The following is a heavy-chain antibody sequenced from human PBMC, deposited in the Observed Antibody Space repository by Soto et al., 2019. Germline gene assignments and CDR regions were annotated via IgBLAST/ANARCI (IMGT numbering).Heavy chain of an antibody. D-gene: IGHD6-19*01. CDR3: ARDAAVPGESDRFDY. Sequence: GTLSLTCAVSGDSVTSNVWWSWVRQPPGKGLEWIGEAYHNGLTDYNPSLKSRVTMSVDTSKNEFSLKLTSLTAADTAIYYCARDAAVPGESDRFDYWGQGTLVTVSS. CDR1: GDSVTSNVW. V-gene: IGHV4-4*02. J-gene: IGHJ4*02. CDR2: AYHNGLT.